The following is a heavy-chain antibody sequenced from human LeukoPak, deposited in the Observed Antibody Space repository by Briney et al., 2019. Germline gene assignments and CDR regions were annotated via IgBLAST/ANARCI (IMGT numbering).Heavy chain of an antibody. CDR3: AKESGYNNPFGY. V-gene: IGHV3-33*06. Sequence: GGSLRLSCAASGFTFSSYGMHWVRQAPGKGLEWVAVIWYDGSNKYYADSVKGRFTISRDNSKNTLYLQMNSLRAEDTAVYYCAKESGYNNPFGYWGQGTLVTVSS. CDR1: GFTFSSYG. D-gene: IGHD5-24*01. CDR2: IWYDGSNK. J-gene: IGHJ4*02.